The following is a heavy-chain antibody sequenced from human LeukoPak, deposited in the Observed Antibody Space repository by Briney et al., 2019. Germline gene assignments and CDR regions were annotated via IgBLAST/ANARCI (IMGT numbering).Heavy chain of an antibody. Sequence: GSSVKVSCKASGGTFSSYSISWVRQAPGQGREWMGGSIPIFGTANYAQKFQGRVTTTTDESTSTAYMELSSLRSEDTAVYYCARGGGYRYLGDPWGQGTLVTVSS. CDR1: GGTFSSYS. CDR3: ARGGGYRYLGDP. V-gene: IGHV1-69*05. J-gene: IGHJ5*02. CDR2: SIPIFGTA. D-gene: IGHD5-18*01.